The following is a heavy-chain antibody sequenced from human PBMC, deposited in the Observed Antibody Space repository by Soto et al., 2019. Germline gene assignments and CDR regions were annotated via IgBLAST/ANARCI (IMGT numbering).Heavy chain of an antibody. CDR3: ARGLYYDFWSGYSDAFDI. D-gene: IGHD3-3*01. V-gene: IGHV4-34*01. J-gene: IGHJ3*02. CDR2: INHSGST. Sequence: SETLSLTCAVYGGSFSGYYWSWIRQPPGKGLEWIGEINHSGSTNYNPSLKSRVTISVDTSKNQFSLKLSSVTAADTAVYYCARGLYYDFWSGYSDAFDIWGQGTMVT. CDR1: GGSFSGYY.